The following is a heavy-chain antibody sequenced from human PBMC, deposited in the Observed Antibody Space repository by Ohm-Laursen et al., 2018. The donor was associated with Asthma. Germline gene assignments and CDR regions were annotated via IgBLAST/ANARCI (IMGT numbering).Heavy chain of an antibody. D-gene: IGHD3-3*01. CDR1: GFKFSDYY. V-gene: IGHV3-11*06. J-gene: IGHJ4*02. CDR3: ARDVMEWYLPAFDF. CDR2: ISSDSIHT. Sequence: SLRLSCTASGFKFSDYYMSWIRQAPGKGLEYVSHISSDSIHTEYADSVKGRFTISRDNAKNSLYLQMNSLRPDDMAVYYCARDVMEWYLPAFDFWGQGTLVTVSS.